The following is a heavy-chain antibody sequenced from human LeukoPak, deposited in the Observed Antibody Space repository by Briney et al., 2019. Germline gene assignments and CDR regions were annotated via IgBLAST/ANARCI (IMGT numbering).Heavy chain of an antibody. Sequence: PSETLSLTCTVSGGSLSSSSYYWGWIRQPPGQGLEWIGRISYSGSTYYYASLKSRVTISVDRTKNQFSLKLSSVTAADTAVYYCARDARVRITGTPREFDYWGQGTLVTVSS. CDR2: ISYSGST. V-gene: IGHV4-39*07. D-gene: IGHD1-20*01. CDR3: ARDARVRITGTPREFDY. J-gene: IGHJ4*02. CDR1: GGSLSSSSYY.